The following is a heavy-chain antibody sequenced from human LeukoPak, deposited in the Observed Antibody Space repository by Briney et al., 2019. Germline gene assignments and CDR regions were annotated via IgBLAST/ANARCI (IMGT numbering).Heavy chain of an antibody. J-gene: IGHJ4*02. CDR3: SRHLTDWGLGKPFDY. CDR1: GFTFSDSA. D-gene: IGHD7-27*01. CDR2: IRNKVNNYAT. Sequence: GGSLRLSCAASGFTFSDSAIHWVRQASGKGLEWVGRIRNKVNNYATAYAASVNGRFSFSRDESKNTAYLEMNNLRTEDTAVYYCSRHLTDWGLGKPFDYRGQGTLVTVSS. V-gene: IGHV3-73*01.